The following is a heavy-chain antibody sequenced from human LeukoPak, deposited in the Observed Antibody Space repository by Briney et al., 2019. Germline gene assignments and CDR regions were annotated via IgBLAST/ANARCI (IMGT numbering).Heavy chain of an antibody. Sequence: SETLSLTCAVSGGSISSGGYSWSWIRQPPGKGLEWIGCIYHSGSTYYNPSLKSRVTISVDRSKNQFSLKLSSVTAADTAVYYCARLNFYGDYEIVDYWGQGTLVTVSS. CDR3: ARLNFYGDYEIVDY. CDR2: IYHSGST. V-gene: IGHV4-30-2*01. CDR1: GGSISSGGYS. J-gene: IGHJ4*02. D-gene: IGHD4-17*01.